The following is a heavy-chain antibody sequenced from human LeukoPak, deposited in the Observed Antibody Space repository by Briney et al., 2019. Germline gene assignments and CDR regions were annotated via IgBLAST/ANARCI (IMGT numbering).Heavy chain of an antibody. CDR2: IYYSGST. Sequence: SQTLFLTCTFTGGSISSYYWSWIRQPPGKGLEWIGYIYYSGSTNYNPSLKSRVTISVDPSKNQFSLKLSSVTAADTAVYYCARDLASESGFDYWGQGTLVTVSS. CDR1: GGSISSYY. CDR3: ARDLASESGFDY. V-gene: IGHV4-59*01. D-gene: IGHD2-15*01. J-gene: IGHJ4*02.